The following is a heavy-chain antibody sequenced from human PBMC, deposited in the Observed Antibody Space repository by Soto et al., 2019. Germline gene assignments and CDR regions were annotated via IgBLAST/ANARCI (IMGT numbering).Heavy chain of an antibody. V-gene: IGHV3-30*18. D-gene: IGHD2-21*02. CDR1: GFTFSSYG. CDR3: AKGTVVTPLIGWGYFDY. Sequence: GGSLRLSCAASGFTFSSYGMHWVRQAPGKGLEWVAVISYDGSNKYYADSVKGRFTTSRDNSKNTLYLQMNSLRAEDTAVYYCAKGTVVTPLIGWGYFDYWGQGTLVTVSS. CDR2: ISYDGSNK. J-gene: IGHJ4*02.